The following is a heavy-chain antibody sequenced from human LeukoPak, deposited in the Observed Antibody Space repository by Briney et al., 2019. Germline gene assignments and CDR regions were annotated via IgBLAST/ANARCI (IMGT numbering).Heavy chain of an antibody. V-gene: IGHV1-18*01. D-gene: IGHD6-19*01. CDR3: ARNSPGYGSGWQQFNFDY. CDR1: GYTFTNYG. Sequence: ASVKVSCKASGYTFTNYGITWVRQAPGQGLEWMGWINTYNGNTNYAERLQGRVTMTTDTSTSTAYMELRGLRSDDTAIYYCARNSPGYGSGWQQFNFDYWGQGTLVTVS. J-gene: IGHJ4*02. CDR2: INTYNGNT.